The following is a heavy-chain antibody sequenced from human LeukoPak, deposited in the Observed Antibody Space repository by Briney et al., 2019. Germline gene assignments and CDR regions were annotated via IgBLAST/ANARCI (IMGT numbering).Heavy chain of an antibody. CDR3: ARDGMVYAKGNYFDL. Sequence: GGSLRLSCAASGFTFANYVTHWVRQAPGKGLEWVAVTSPDEGLKFYGDSVKGRFTFSRDNSKNTLYLQMNSLRPEDTAVYFCARDGMVYAKGNYFDLWGRGTLVTVSS. J-gene: IGHJ2*01. D-gene: IGHD2-8*01. CDR2: TSPDEGLK. V-gene: IGHV3-30*04. CDR1: GFTFANYV.